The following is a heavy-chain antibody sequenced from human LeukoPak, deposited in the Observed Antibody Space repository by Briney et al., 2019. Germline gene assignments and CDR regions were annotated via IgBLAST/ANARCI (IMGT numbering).Heavy chain of an antibody. CDR3: ATLLRGYSYGLDY. D-gene: IGHD5-18*01. J-gene: IGHJ4*02. CDR2: IYSGGST. Sequence: GGSLRLSCAASGFTVCSNYMSWVRQAPGKGLEWVSVIYSGGSTYYADSVKGRFTISRDNSKNTLYLQMNSLRAEDTAVYYCATLLRGYSYGLDYWGQGTLVTVSS. CDR1: GFTVCSNY. V-gene: IGHV3-53*01.